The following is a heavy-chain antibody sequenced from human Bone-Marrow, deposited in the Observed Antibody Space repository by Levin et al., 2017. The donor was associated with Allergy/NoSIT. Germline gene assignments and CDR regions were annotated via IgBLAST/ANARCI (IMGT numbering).Heavy chain of an antibody. Sequence: AETLSLTCTVSGGYLNNYYWSWVRQPAGKGLEWIGRIYGSGTSTYNPSLQSRVTMSLDTSKNQFSVRLSSVTAADTAVYYCARDGIVGSTRFDCWGQGTLVTVSS. CDR1: GGYLNNYY. CDR3: ARDGIVGSTRFDC. J-gene: IGHJ4*02. D-gene: IGHD1-26*01. CDR2: IYGSGTS. V-gene: IGHV4-4*07.